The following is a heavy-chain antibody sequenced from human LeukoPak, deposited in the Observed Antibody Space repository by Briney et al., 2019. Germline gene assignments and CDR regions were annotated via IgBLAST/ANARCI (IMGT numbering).Heavy chain of an antibody. CDR3: AGVESRGYYYGMDV. CDR1: GGTFSSYA. Sequence: ASVKVSCKASGGTFSSYAISWVRQAPGQGLEWMGGIIPIFGTANYAQKFQGRVTITADESTSTAYMELSSLRSEDTAVYYCAGVESRGYYYGMDVWGQGTTVTVSS. J-gene: IGHJ6*02. V-gene: IGHV1-69*13. CDR2: IIPIFGTA.